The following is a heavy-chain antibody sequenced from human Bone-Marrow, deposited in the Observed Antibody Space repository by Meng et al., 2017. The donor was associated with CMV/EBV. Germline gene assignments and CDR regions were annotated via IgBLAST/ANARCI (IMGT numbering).Heavy chain of an antibody. J-gene: IGHJ4*02. CDR3: ARDFKRWIKLRTPTYYFDY. CDR1: FNAYA. CDR2: ISYDGGTK. D-gene: IGHD5-24*01. Sequence: FNAYAIPGVRQAPGKGLEWVAVISYDGGTKSYANYVKDQFTISRENSKKTLYLQMNSLRAEDKAVYYCARDFKRWIKLRTPTYYFDYWGQGTLVTVSS. V-gene: IGHV3-30*04.